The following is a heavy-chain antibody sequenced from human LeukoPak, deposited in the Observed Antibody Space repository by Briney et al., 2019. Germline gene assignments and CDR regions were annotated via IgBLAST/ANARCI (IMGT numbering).Heavy chain of an antibody. CDR1: GYTFTSYG. Sequence: ASVKVSCKASGYTFTSYGISWVRQAPGQGLEWMGWISAYNGNTNYAQKLQGRVTMTTDTSTSTAYMELRSLRSDDTAVYYCARSGTAYCSGGSCYGSKFDPWGQGTLVTVSS. CDR3: ARSGTAYCSGGSCYGSKFDP. D-gene: IGHD2-15*01. CDR2: ISAYNGNT. V-gene: IGHV1-18*01. J-gene: IGHJ5*02.